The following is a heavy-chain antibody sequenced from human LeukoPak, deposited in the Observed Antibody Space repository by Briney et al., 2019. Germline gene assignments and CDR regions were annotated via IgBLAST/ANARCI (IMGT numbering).Heavy chain of an antibody. CDR1: GESISGFY. V-gene: IGHV4-59*01. CDR2: IYYSGST. J-gene: IGHJ5*02. Sequence: PSETLSLTCTVSGESISGFYWTWIRQPPGKGLEWIGYIYYSGSTNYNPSLKSRVTISVDTSKNQFSLKLSSVTAADTAVYYCARDLVFFTSIAARPNWFDPWGQGTLVTVSS. D-gene: IGHD6-6*01. CDR3: ARDLVFFTSIAARPNWFDP.